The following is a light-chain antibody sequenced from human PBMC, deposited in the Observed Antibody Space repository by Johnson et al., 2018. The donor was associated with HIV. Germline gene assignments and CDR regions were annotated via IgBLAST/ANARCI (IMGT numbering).Light chain of an antibody. V-gene: IGLV1-51*02. Sequence: QSMLTQSPSVSAAPGQKVTISCSGSYSNIGNNYVSWYQQLPGTAPKLLIFKNNERPSGIPDRFSGSKSGTSATLGITGTQTGDEADYYCGTWDTSLSAGVVFGTWTNVTVL. J-gene: IGLJ1*01. CDR2: KNN. CDR1: YSNIGNNY. CDR3: GTWDTSLSAGVV.